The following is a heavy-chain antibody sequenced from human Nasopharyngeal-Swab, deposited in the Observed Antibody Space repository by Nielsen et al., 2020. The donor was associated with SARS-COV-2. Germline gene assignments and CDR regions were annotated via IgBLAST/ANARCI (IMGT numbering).Heavy chain of an antibody. CDR1: GYTFTSYA. CDR3: ARDFRQRWELLHYYYYYGMDV. Sequence: ASVKVSCKASGYTFTSYAMHWVRQAPGQRLEWMGWINAGNGTTKYSQKFQGRVTITRDTSASTAYMELSSLRSEDTAVYYCARDFRQRWELLHYYYYYGMDVWGQGTTVTVSS. V-gene: IGHV1-3*01. J-gene: IGHJ6*02. CDR2: INAGNGTT. D-gene: IGHD1-26*01.